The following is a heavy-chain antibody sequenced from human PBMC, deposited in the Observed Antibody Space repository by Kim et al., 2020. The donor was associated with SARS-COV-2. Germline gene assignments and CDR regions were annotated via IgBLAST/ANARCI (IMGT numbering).Heavy chain of an antibody. D-gene: IGHD6-13*01. V-gene: IGHV3-23*01. Sequence: ADSVKGRFTISRDDSEITLYLQMNSLRAEDTAVYYCAGIEQQLDLYYFDYWGQGTLVTVSS. J-gene: IGHJ4*02. CDR3: AGIEQQLDLYYFDY.